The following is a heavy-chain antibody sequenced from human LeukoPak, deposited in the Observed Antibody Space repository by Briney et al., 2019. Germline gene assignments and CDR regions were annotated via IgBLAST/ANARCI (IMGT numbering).Heavy chain of an antibody. D-gene: IGHD2-2*01. Sequence: ASVKDSCKASVYTFTVYYMHWVRQAPGQGLEWMGWINPNSGGTNYAQKFQGRVTMTRDTSISTAYMELSRLRSDDTAVYYCARGRRGYCSSTSCATFDPWGQGTLVTVSS. J-gene: IGHJ5*02. V-gene: IGHV1-2*02. CDR3: ARGRRGYCSSTSCATFDP. CDR1: VYTFTVYY. CDR2: INPNSGGT.